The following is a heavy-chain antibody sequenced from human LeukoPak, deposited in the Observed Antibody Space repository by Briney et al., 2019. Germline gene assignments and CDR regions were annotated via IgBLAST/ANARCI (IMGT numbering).Heavy chain of an antibody. CDR1: GYTFTSYG. CDR2: ISAYNGNT. CDR3: ARGQDSTTPSYWFDP. J-gene: IGHJ5*02. V-gene: IGHV1-18*01. Sequence: GASVKVSFKASGYTFTSYGISWVRQAPGQGLDWMGWISAYNGNTNYAQKLQGRVTMTTDTSTSTAYMELRSRRSDDTAVYYCARGQDSTTPSYWFDPWGQGTLVTVSS. D-gene: IGHD2-2*01.